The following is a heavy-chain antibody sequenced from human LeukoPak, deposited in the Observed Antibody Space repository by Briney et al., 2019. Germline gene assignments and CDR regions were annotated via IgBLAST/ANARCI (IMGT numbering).Heavy chain of an antibody. D-gene: IGHD6-6*01. J-gene: IGHJ6*03. CDR2: ISYDGSNK. Sequence: QPGGSLRLSCAASGFTFSSYAMHWVRQAPGKGLEWVAVISYDGSNKYYADSVKGRFTISRDNSKNTPYLQMNSLRAEDTAVYYCARDPEQLAPNYYYYYYMDVWGKGTTVTVSS. V-gene: IGHV3-30*04. CDR3: ARDPEQLAPNYYYYYYMDV. CDR1: GFTFSSYA.